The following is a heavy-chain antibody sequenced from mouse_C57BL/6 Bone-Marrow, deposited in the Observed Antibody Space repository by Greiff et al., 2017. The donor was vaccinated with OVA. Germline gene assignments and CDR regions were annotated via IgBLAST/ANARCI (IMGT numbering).Heavy chain of an antibody. D-gene: IGHD1-1*01. Sequence: EVQLQQSGPELVKPGASVKIPCKASGYTFTDYNMDWVKQSHGKSLEWIGDINPNNGGTIYNQKFKGKATLTVDKSSSTAYMELRSLTSEDTAVYYCARREYYYGSSYAMDYWGQGTSVTVSS. CDR3: ARREYYYGSSYAMDY. V-gene: IGHV1-18*01. CDR2: INPNNGGT. J-gene: IGHJ4*01. CDR1: GYTFTDYN.